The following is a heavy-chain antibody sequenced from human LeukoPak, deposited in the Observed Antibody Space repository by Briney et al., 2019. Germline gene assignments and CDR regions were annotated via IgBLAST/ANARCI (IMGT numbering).Heavy chain of an antibody. J-gene: IGHJ1*01. Sequence: ASVKVSCKASGGTFSSYAISWVRQAPGQGLEWMGGIIPIFGTANYAQKFQGRVTITADESTSTAYMELSSLRSEDTAVHYCARWYSGSYYGYFQHWGQGTLVTVSS. CDR1: GGTFSSYA. CDR3: ARWYSGSYYGYFQH. D-gene: IGHD1-26*01. CDR2: IIPIFGTA. V-gene: IGHV1-69*13.